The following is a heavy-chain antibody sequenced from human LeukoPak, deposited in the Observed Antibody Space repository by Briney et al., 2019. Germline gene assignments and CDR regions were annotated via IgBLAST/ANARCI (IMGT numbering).Heavy chain of an antibody. V-gene: IGHV3-30-3*01. D-gene: IGHD3-10*01. J-gene: IGHJ4*02. CDR3: ARDVGPYFDY. CDR2: ISYDGSNK. CDR1: GFTFSSYA. Sequence: GGSLRLSCAASGFTFSSYAMHWVRQAPGKGLEWVAVISYDGSNKYYADSVKGRFTISRDNSKNTLYLQMNSLRAEDTAVYYCARDVGPYFDYWGQETLVTVSS.